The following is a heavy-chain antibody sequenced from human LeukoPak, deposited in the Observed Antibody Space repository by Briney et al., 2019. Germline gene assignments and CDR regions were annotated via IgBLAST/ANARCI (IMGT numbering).Heavy chain of an antibody. V-gene: IGHV1-8*01. CDR2: MNPNSGNT. CDR1: GYTFNSYD. Sequence: ASVKVSCKASGYTFNSYDSKWVRQATGQGLEWMGWMNPNSGNTGYAQKFQGRVTMTRNTSISTAYMELSSLRSEDTAVYYCARSIEPAASGAWFDPWGQGPLVTVSS. J-gene: IGHJ5*02. D-gene: IGHD2-2*01. CDR3: ARSIEPAASGAWFDP.